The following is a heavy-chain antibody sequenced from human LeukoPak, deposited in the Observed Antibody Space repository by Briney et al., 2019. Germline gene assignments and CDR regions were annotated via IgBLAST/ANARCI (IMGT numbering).Heavy chain of an antibody. CDR3: AREPSGIGASGNSDN. CDR1: GFTFSDFY. J-gene: IGHJ4*02. Sequence: GGSLRLSCAASGFTFSDFYMNWIRQAPGKGLEWVSYISATGTTIYNADSVKGRFIISRDNAKNSVYLQMNSLRAEDTAIYYCAREPSGIGASGNSDNWGQGTLVTVSS. CDR2: ISATGTTI. D-gene: IGHD3-10*01. V-gene: IGHV3-11*01.